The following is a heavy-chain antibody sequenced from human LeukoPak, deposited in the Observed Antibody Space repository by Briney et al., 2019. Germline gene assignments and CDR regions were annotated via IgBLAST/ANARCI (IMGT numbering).Heavy chain of an antibody. J-gene: IGHJ5*02. D-gene: IGHD2-15*01. CDR1: GFTFSSYG. V-gene: IGHV3-NL1*01. Sequence: GGSLRLSCAASGFTFSSYGMHWVRQAPGKGLEWVSVIYSGGTTYYADSVKGRFTISRDNSKNTLYLQMNSLRGEDTAVYYCARGDCSSSSCFVFDPWGQGTLVSVAS. CDR3: ARGDCSSSSCFVFDP. CDR2: IYSGGTT.